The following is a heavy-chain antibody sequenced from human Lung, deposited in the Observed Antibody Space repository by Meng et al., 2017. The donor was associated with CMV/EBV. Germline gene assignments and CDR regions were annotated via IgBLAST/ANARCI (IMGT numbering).Heavy chain of an antibody. V-gene: IGHV3-23*01. CDR1: GFTVSSNY. Sequence: SCAASGFTVSSNYMSWVRQAPGKGLEWVSTISGTSGTTYYADSVKGRFTISRDISTNTLYLQMNSLRDEDTALYYCAKDDDRRYYSMDVWGQGTTVTVSS. D-gene: IGHD1-1*01. J-gene: IGHJ6*02. CDR3: AKDDDRRYYSMDV. CDR2: ISGTSGTT.